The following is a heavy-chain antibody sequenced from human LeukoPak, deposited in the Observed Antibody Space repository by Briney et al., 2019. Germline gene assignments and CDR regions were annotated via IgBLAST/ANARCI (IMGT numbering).Heavy chain of an antibody. CDR3: ARVRCGGDCDSIPFDY. Sequence: ASVKVSCKASGYAFTVYYMHWVRQAPGQGLEWMGWINPNSGGTNYAQKFQGRVTMTRDTSISTAYMELTRLRSDDTAVYYCARVRCGGDCDSIPFDYWGQGTLVTVSS. CDR2: INPNSGGT. J-gene: IGHJ4*02. V-gene: IGHV1-2*02. D-gene: IGHD2-21*01. CDR1: GYAFTVYY.